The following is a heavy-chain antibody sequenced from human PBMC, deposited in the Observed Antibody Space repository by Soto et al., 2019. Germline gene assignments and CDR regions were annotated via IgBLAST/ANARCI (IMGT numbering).Heavy chain of an antibody. D-gene: IGHD3-22*01. V-gene: IGHV4-38-2*01. Sequence: SETLSLTCAVSGYSISSGYYWGWIRQPPGKGLEWIGSIYHSGSTYYNPSLKSRVTISVDTSKNQFSLKLSSVTAADTAVYYCARGGNYYDSSGPYYFEYWGQGVLVTVSS. CDR2: IYHSGST. CDR1: GYSISSGYY. CDR3: ARGGNYYDSSGPYYFEY. J-gene: IGHJ4*02.